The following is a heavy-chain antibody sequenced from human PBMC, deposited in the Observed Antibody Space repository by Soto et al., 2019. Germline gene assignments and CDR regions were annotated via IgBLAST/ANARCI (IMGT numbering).Heavy chain of an antibody. J-gene: IGHJ6*02. CDR3: ARVYDFWSGPPAPDYYYGMDV. D-gene: IGHD3-3*01. Sequence: PGGSLRLSCVASGFSFNPYVMAWVRQAPGKGLEWVAVICSNGSNKYYADSVKGRFTISRDNSKNTLYLQMNSLRAEDTAVYYCARVYDFWSGPPAPDYYYGMDVWGQGTTVTVSS. CDR1: GFSFNPYV. CDR2: ICSNGSNK. V-gene: IGHV3-33*08.